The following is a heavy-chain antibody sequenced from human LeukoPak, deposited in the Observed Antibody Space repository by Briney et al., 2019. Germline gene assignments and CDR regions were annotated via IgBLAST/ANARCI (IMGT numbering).Heavy chain of an antibody. V-gene: IGHV3-9*01. CDR3: AKDFGYSSSWSDY. D-gene: IGHD6-13*01. CDR2: ISWNSGSI. Sequence: QPGGSLRLSCAASGFTFDDYAMHWVRHAPGKGLEWVSGISWNSGSIGYADSVKGRFTISRDNAKNSLYLQMNSLRAEDTALYYCAKDFGYSSSWSDYWGQGTLVTVSS. CDR1: GFTFDDYA. J-gene: IGHJ4*02.